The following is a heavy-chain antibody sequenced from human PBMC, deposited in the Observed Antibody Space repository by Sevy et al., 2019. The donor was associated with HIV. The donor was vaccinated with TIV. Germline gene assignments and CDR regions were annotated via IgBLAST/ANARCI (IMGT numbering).Heavy chain of an antibody. CDR3: AREREFTIFGVLTEYGMDV. D-gene: IGHD3-3*01. CDR2: IYSGGTT. CDR1: GFTVSSNY. J-gene: IGHJ6*02. Sequence: GGSLRLSCAASGFTVSSNYMSWVRQAPGKGLEWVSVIYSGGTTYYADSVKGRFTISRDNSKNTLYLQMNNLRAEDTAVYYCAREREFTIFGVLTEYGMDVWGQGTTVTVSS. V-gene: IGHV3-53*01.